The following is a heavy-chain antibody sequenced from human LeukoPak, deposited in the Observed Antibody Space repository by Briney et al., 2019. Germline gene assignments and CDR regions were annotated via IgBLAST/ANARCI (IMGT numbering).Heavy chain of an antibody. CDR3: ARQITLVREYHDYYYMDV. CDR2: ISAYNGNT. D-gene: IGHD3-10*01. Sequence: GASVKVSCKAYGYTFTSYTYAITWVRQAPGQGLEWMGRISAYNGNTNFAQKLQGRVTMTTDTSTSTAYMELRSLRSDDTAVYYCARQITLVREYHDYYYMDVWGKGTTVTVSS. J-gene: IGHJ6*03. CDR1: GYTFTSYTYA. V-gene: IGHV1-18*01.